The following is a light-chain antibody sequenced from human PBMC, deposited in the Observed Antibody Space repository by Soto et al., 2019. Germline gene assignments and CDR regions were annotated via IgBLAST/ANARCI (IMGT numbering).Light chain of an antibody. V-gene: IGLV2-14*01. CDR2: DVS. CDR1: SSDVGANNH. Sequence: QSALTQPASVSGSLGQSITISCTGTSSDVGANNHVSWYQQHPGKAPKLMIYDVSNRPSGVSNRFSGSKSGNTASLTISGLQAEDEADYYCSSYTTTSPLYVFGTATKLTVL. J-gene: IGLJ1*01. CDR3: SSYTTTSPLYV.